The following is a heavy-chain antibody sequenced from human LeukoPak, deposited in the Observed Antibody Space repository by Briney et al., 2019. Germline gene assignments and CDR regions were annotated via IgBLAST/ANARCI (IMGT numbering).Heavy chain of an antibody. CDR1: GFTVSSNY. V-gene: IGHV3-66*01. CDR2: IYIGGST. Sequence: GGSLRLSCAASGFTVSSNYMSWVRQAPAKGLDWVSVIYIGGSTYYADSVTGRFTISRDNSKNTLDLQRNSLRAEDTAVYYCARDPPYWGQGTLVTVSS. J-gene: IGHJ4*02. CDR3: ARDPPY.